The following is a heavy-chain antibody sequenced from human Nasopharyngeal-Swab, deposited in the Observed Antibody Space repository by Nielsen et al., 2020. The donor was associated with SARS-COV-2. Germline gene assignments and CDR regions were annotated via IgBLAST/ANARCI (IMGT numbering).Heavy chain of an antibody. CDR1: GGTFSSYA. Sequence: SVKVSCKASGGTFSSYAISWVRQAPGQGLEWMGGIIPIFGTATYAQKFQGRVTITADESTSTAYMELSSLRSEDTAVYYCARDSARYPGGMDVWGQGTTVTVSS. CDR2: IIPIFGTA. CDR3: ARDSARYPGGMDV. D-gene: IGHD3-10*01. V-gene: IGHV1-69*13. J-gene: IGHJ6*02.